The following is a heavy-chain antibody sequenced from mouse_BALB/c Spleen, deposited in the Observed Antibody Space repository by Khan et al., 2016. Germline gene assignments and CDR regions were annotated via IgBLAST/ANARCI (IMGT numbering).Heavy chain of an antibody. CDR2: IDPSDSET. CDR3: AREGRYAMDY. Sequence: QVQLKQSGAELVRPGASVKLSCKASGYTFTSYWMNWVKQRPGQGLEWIGMIDPSDSETHYHQMFKDQATLTVDTSSSTAYMQLTSLTSEASAVYYWAREGRYAMDYWGQGTSVTVSS. D-gene: IGHD3-3*01. CDR1: GYTFTSYW. V-gene: IGHV1-61*01. J-gene: IGHJ4*01.